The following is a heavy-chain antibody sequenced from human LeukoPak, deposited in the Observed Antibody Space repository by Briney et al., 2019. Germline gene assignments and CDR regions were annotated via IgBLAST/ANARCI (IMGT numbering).Heavy chain of an antibody. CDR1: GGSITGGSDY. V-gene: IGHV4-61*02. J-gene: IGHJ3*02. CDR3: ARVVAADAFDI. CDR2: IYIDGRT. Sequence: SQTLSLTCTVSGGSITGGSDYWTWIRQPAGKGLEWIGRIYIDGRTNYNPSLKSRVSISIDTSRNQFSLRLSSVTAADTAVYYCARVVAADAFDIWGQGTMVTASS. D-gene: IGHD2-15*01.